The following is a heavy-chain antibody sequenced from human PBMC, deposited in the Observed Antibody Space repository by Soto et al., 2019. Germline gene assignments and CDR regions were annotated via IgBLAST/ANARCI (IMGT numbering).Heavy chain of an antibody. CDR3: ARHVMTGPYNYYCSGLDV. CDR1: SCYNRSTIYN. D-gene: IGHD3-9*01. J-gene: IGHJ6*02. CDR2: VHYSGST. V-gene: IGHV4-39*01. Sequence: TLSLNRSITSCYNRSTIYNWDWISKPPVKGLEWIATVHYSGSTYYTPSHKSRVTISADTSKDQFSLRLNFVTAADTAVYFCARHVMTGPYNYYCSGLDVWGQGTTVT.